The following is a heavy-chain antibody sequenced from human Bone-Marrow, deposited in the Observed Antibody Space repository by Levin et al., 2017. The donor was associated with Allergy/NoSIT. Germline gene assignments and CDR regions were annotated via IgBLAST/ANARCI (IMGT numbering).Heavy chain of an antibody. CDR2: IYSSGNT. CDR1: DGSISTDS. V-gene: IGHV4-59*08. CDR3: ARLRSGYDYYYGMDV. Sequence: SETLSLTCTVSDGSISTDSWTWIRQPPGMRLEWIGYIYSSGNTNYNPSLRSRVTISGDPPKNQLSLKLSAVTAADTAVYYWARLRSGYDYYYGMDVWGQGTTVTVSS. J-gene: IGHJ6*02. D-gene: IGHD3-3*01.